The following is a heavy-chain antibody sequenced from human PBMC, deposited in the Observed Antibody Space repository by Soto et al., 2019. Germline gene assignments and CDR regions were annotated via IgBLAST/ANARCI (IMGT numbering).Heavy chain of an antibody. J-gene: IGHJ4*02. V-gene: IGHV3-30*03. CDR3: ASGGFWSGYYRPRPFDY. D-gene: IGHD3-3*01. Sequence: SHRLCYSAAGVTFSDYGMHWVRQAPGKGLEWVAVTSYDGSNKYYADSVKGRFTISRDNSKNTLYLQMNSLRAEDTAVYYCASGGFWSGYYRPRPFDYWGQGTLVTVSS. CDR1: GVTFSDYG. CDR2: TSYDGSNK.